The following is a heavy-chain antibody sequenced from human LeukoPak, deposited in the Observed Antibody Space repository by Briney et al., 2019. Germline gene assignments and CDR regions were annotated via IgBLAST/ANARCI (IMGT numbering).Heavy chain of an antibody. CDR3: ARDDSDPGSTSRYNWFDP. D-gene: IGHD2-2*01. V-gene: IGHV3-30-3*01. J-gene: IGHJ5*02. Sequence: GGSLRLSCAASGFTFSSYAMHWVRQAPGKGLEWVAVISYDGSNKYYADSVKGRFTISRDNSKNTLYLQMNSLRAEDTAVYYCARDDSDPGSTSRYNWFDPWGQGTLVTVSS. CDR1: GFTFSSYA. CDR2: ISYDGSNK.